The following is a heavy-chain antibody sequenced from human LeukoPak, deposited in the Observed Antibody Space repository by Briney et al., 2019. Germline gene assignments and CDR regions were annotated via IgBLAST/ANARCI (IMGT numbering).Heavy chain of an antibody. Sequence: SVTVSCKASGGTFSSYAISWVRQAPGQGLEWMGRIIPILGIANYAQKFQGRVTITADKSTSTAYMELSSLRSEDTAVYYCARAQFNYDFWSGYGWGQGTLVTVSS. CDR3: ARAQFNYDFWSGYG. D-gene: IGHD3-3*01. CDR2: IIPILGIA. CDR1: GGTFSSYA. V-gene: IGHV1-69*04. J-gene: IGHJ4*02.